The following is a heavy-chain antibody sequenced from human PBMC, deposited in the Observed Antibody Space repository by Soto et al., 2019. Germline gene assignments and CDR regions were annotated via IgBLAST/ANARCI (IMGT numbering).Heavy chain of an antibody. CDR3: ARDRRSYYYYYGMDV. V-gene: IGHV3-30-3*01. CDR1: GFTFSSYA. D-gene: IGHD1-26*01. J-gene: IGHJ6*02. CDR2: ISYDGSNK. Sequence: GGSLRLSCAASGFTFSSYAMHWVRQAPGKGLEWVAVISYDGSNKYYADSVKSRFTISRDNSKNTQYLQMNSLRAEDTAVYYCARDRRSYYYYYGMDVWGQGTTVTVSS.